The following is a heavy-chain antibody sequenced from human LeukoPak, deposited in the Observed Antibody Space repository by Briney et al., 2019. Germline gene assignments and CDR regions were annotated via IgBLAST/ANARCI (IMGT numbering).Heavy chain of an antibody. CDR2: IDPNSGGT. D-gene: IGHD3-22*01. V-gene: IGHV1-2*02. CDR3: ARGGDSSGYYPGYSWFEP. CDR1: GYSFTNYG. Sequence: ASVKVSCKASGYSFTNYGISWVRQAPGQGLEWMGWIDPNSGGTNYAQKFQGRVTMTRDTSISTAYMELSRLRSDDTAVYYCARGGDSSGYYPGYSWFEPWGQGTLVTVSS. J-gene: IGHJ5*02.